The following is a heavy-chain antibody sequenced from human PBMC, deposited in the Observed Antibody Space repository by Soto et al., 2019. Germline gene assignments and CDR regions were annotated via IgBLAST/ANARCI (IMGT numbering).Heavy chain of an antibody. J-gene: IGHJ4*02. CDR1: GGTFSSYS. CDR3: ARDGGRHSGGIDY. CDR2: IIPIFGTA. Sequence: QVQLVQSGAEVKKPGTSMKVSCKASGGTFSSYSINWVRQAPGQGLEWMGEIIPIFGTANYAQKFQGRVTSTADESTSTAYMQLSSLRSEDTAVYYCARDGGRHSGGIDYWCQGTRVTVSS. V-gene: IGHV1-69*19. D-gene: IGHD1-26*01.